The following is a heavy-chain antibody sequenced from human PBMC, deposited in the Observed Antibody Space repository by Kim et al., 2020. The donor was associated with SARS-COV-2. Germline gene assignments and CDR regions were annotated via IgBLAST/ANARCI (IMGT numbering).Heavy chain of an antibody. CDR3: ARDPTVTTDWFDP. Sequence: ARQFQGRVTITADESTSTAYMERSSLRSEDTAVYYCARDPTVTTDWFDPWGQGTLVTVSS. J-gene: IGHJ5*02. D-gene: IGHD4-17*01. V-gene: IGHV1-69*01.